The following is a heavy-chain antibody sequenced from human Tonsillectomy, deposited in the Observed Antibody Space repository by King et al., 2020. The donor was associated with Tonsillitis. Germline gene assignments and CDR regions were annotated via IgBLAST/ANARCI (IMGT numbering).Heavy chain of an antibody. J-gene: IGHJ4*02. V-gene: IGHV1-69*12. Sequence: QLVQSGAEVKKPGSSVKVSCKASGGTFSSYAINWVRQAPGQGLEWMGGIIPIFPTANYAQKFQGRVTITADESTSTAYMEVSSLRSEDTAVYYCARVPYDSSYYSYEALDYWGQGTLVTVSS. CDR1: GGTFSSYA. CDR3: ARVPYDSSYYSYEALDY. D-gene: IGHD3-22*01. CDR2: IIPIFPTA.